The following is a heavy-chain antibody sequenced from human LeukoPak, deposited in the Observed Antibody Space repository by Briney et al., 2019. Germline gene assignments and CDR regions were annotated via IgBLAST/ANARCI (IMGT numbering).Heavy chain of an antibody. CDR3: AKSPRYSSSWGEYYFDY. CDR1: GFTFSSYG. CDR2: IRYDGSNK. Sequence: PGGSLRLSCAASGFTFSSYGMHWVRRAPGKGLEWVAFIRYDGSNKYYADSVKGRFTISRDNSKNTLYLQMNSLRAEDTAVYYCAKSPRYSSSWGEYYFDYWGQGTLVTVSS. D-gene: IGHD6-13*01. V-gene: IGHV3-30*02. J-gene: IGHJ4*02.